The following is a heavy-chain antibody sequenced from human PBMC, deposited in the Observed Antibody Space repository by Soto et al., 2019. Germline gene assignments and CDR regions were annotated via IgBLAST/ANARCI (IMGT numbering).Heavy chain of an antibody. CDR3: ARDMDRVPSI. J-gene: IGHJ3*02. CDR2: LSSSSSTI. Sequence: EVQLVESGGGLVQPGGSLRLSCAASGFTFSSYSMNWVRQAPGKGLEWVSYLSSSSSTIYYADSVKGRFTISRDNAKNSLYLKMNSLRDEATAVYYCARDMDRVPSIWGQGTMVTVSS. V-gene: IGHV3-48*02. D-gene: IGHD3-10*01. CDR1: GFTFSSYS.